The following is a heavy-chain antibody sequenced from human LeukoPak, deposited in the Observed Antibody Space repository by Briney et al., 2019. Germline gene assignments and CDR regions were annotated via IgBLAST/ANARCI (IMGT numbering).Heavy chain of an antibody. D-gene: IGHD3-22*01. Sequence: SETLSLTCTVSGYSISSGYYWGWIRPPPGKGLEWIGSIYHSGSTYYNPSLKSRVTISVDTSKNQFSLKLSSVTAADTAVYYCARGGYYDSSGYLFDYWGQGTLVTVSS. V-gene: IGHV4-38-2*02. CDR3: ARGGYYDSSGYLFDY. J-gene: IGHJ4*02. CDR1: GYSISSGYY. CDR2: IYHSGST.